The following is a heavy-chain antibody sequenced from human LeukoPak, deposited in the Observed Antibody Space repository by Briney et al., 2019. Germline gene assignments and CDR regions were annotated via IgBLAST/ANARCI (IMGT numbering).Heavy chain of an antibody. CDR3: ARAQQLWLGADY. Sequence: SETLSLTCTVSGGSISSGGYYWSWIRRHPGKGLEWIGYIYYSGSTYYNPSLKSRVTISVDTSKNQFSLKLSSVTAADTAVYYCARAQQLWLGADYWGQGTLVTVSS. CDR1: GGSISSGGYY. J-gene: IGHJ4*02. D-gene: IGHD5-18*01. V-gene: IGHV4-31*03. CDR2: IYYSGST.